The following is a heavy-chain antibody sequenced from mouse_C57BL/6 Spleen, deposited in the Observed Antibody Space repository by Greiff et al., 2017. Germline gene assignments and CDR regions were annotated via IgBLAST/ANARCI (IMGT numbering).Heavy chain of an antibody. CDR1: GYTFTSYW. D-gene: IGHD4-1*01. V-gene: IGHV1-64*01. CDR3: ARFLTGPYYFDY. CDR2: IHPNSGST. J-gene: IGHJ2*01. Sequence: QVQLQQPGAELVKPGASVKLSCKASGYTFTSYWMHWVKQRPGQGLEWIGMIHPNSGSTNYNEKFKSKATLTVDKSSSTAYMQLSSLTSEDSAVYYCARFLTGPYYFDYWGQGTTLTVSS.